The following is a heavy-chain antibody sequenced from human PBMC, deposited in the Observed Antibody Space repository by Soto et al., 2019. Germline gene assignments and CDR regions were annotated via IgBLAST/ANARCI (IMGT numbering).Heavy chain of an antibody. D-gene: IGHD3-22*01. J-gene: IGHJ5*02. CDR2: IYPGDSDT. V-gene: IGHV5-51*01. CDR1: GYSFTSYW. Sequence: GESLKIFCKGSGYSFTSYWIGWARQMPGKGLEWMGIIYPGDSDTRYSPSFQGQVTISADKSISTAYLQWSSLKASDTAMYYCARGGRRYYYDSSGEYNWFDPWGQGTLVTVSS. CDR3: ARGGRRYYYDSSGEYNWFDP.